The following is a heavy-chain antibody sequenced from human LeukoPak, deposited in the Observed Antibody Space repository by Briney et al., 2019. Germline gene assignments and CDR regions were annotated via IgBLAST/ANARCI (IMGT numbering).Heavy chain of an antibody. D-gene: IGHD3-9*01. V-gene: IGHV4-39*01. CDR2: IYYSGST. CDR1: GGSISSSSYY. CDR3: ASRPPYYDILTGYNPYDAFDI. J-gene: IGHJ3*02. Sequence: PSETLSLTCTVSGGSISSSSYYWGWIRQPPGKGLEWIGSIYYSGSTYYNPSLKSRVTISVDMSKNQFSLKLSSVTAADTAVYYCASRPPYYDILTGYNPYDAFDIWGQGTMVTVSS.